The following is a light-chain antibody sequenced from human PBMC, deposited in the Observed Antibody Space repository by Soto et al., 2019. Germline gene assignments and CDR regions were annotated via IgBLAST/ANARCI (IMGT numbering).Light chain of an antibody. V-gene: IGKV3-20*01. J-gene: IGKJ1*01. CDR2: AAS. CDR3: QQYLTSPKT. Sequence: DIVLTQCPGTLSLSPGERATLSCRASQSVSTSNLAWYQQKPAQAPRLLIYAASRRAPGIPERFSGSGSGTDFTLTISRLEPEDFAVYYCQQYLTSPKTFGQGTKVEIK. CDR1: QSVSTSN.